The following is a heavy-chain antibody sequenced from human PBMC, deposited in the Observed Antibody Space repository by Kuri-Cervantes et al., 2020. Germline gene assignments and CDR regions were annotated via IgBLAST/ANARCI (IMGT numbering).Heavy chain of an antibody. J-gene: IGHJ4*02. CDR2: INPSFGST. D-gene: IGHD2-15*01. CDR1: GYTFSSYH. CDR3: ARDLVAATRDY. V-gene: IGHV1-46*01. Sequence: ASVKVSCKASGYTFSSYHIHWVRQAPGQGLEWMGIINPSFGSTSYAQKFQGRVTMTRDTSKSTVYMDLNSLRSDDTAVYYCARDLVAATRDYWGQGTLVTVSS.